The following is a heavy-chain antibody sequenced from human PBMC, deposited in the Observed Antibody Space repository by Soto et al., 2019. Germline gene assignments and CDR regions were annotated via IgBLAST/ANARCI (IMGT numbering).Heavy chain of an antibody. CDR1: GGSISNNRW. CDR2: IHERGST. V-gene: IGHV4-4*02. Sequence: QVKLQESGPGLEKPSGTLSLTCAVSGGSISNNRWWTWVRQAPGKGLEWIGEIHERGSTNYNLSLKSRATVSIDRSKNQFSLEMRAVTAADTGVYYCAGQWAAGYAAFDPWGQGTLVTVSS. CDR3: AGQWAAGYAAFDP. D-gene: IGHD3-9*01. J-gene: IGHJ5*02.